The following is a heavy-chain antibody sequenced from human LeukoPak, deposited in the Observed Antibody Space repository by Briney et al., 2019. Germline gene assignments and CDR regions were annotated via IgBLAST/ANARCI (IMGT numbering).Heavy chain of an antibody. CDR2: IYYSGST. CDR1: GGSISSDGYY. Sequence: SETLSLTCTVSGGSISSDGYYWSWIRQHPGKGLEWIGYIYYSGSTYYNPSLKSRVTISLDMSKNQFSLKLSSVTAADTAVYFCARDHDPLGFDYWGQGTLVTVSS. CDR3: ARDHDPLGFDY. J-gene: IGHJ4*02. D-gene: IGHD3-16*01. V-gene: IGHV4-31*03.